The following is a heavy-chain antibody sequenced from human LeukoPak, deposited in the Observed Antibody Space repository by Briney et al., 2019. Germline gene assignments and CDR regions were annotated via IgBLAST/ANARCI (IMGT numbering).Heavy chain of an antibody. D-gene: IGHD2-2*01. CDR1: GGTFSSYA. Sequence: SVKVSCKASGGTFSSYAISWVRQAPGQGLEWMGGIIPIFGTANYAQKFQGRVTITADESTSTAYMELRSLRSDDTAVYYCARGGRDIVVVPAATKTPLGTWFAPWGQGPLVTVSS. J-gene: IGHJ5*02. V-gene: IGHV1-69*13. CDR2: IIPIFGTA. CDR3: ARGGRDIVVVPAATKTPLGTWFAP.